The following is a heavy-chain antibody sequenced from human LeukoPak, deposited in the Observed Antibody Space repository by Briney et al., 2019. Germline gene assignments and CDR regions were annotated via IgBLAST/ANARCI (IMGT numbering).Heavy chain of an antibody. J-gene: IGHJ5*02. CDR3: ARAFRLRRRFDP. CDR1: GYTFTSYD. V-gene: IGHV1-8*01. CDR2: MNPNSGNT. D-gene: IGHD4-17*01. Sequence: ASVKVSRKASGYTFTSYDINWVRQATGQGLEWMGWMNPNSGNTGYAQKFQGRVTMTRNTSISTAYMELSSLRSEDTAVYYCARAFRLRRRFDPWGQGTLVTVSS.